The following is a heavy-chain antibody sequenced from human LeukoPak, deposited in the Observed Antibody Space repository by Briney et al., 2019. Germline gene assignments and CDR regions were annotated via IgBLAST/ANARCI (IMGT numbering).Heavy chain of an antibody. J-gene: IGHJ6*02. CDR2: IYYSGST. D-gene: IGHD6-6*01. Sequence: SETLSLTCTVSGGSISSYYWSWIRQPPGKGLEWIGYIYYSGSTNYDPSLKSRVTISVDTSKNQFSLKLSSVTAADTAVYYCARDLGYSSSIAAPPGNYGMDVWGQGTTVTVSS. V-gene: IGHV4-59*01. CDR1: GGSISSYY. CDR3: ARDLGYSSSIAAPPGNYGMDV.